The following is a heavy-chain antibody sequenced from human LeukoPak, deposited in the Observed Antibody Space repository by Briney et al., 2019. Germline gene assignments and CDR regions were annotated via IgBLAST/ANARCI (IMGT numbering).Heavy chain of an antibody. V-gene: IGHV1-3*01. CDR1: GYTFTSYA. Sequence: ASVKVSCKASGYTFTSYAMHWVRQAPGQRLEWMGWINAGNGNTKYTQKFQGRVTITRDTSASTAYMELSSLRSEDTAVYYCARVGEDIVAIDWGQGTLVTVSS. D-gene: IGHD5-12*01. CDR3: ARVGEDIVAID. CDR2: INAGNGNT. J-gene: IGHJ4*02.